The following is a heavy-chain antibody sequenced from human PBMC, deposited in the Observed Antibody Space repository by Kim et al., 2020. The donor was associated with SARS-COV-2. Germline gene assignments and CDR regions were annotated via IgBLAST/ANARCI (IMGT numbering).Heavy chain of an antibody. CDR1: GDSVSTNSAA. CDR2: KYYRSKWST. V-gene: IGHV6-1*01. CDR3: TRDSVVDYGDYVMDV. Sequence: SQTLSLTCAISGDSVSTNSAAWNWIRQSPSRGLEWLGRKYYRSKWSTDYAGSVKSRITINADTSKNLFSLQLNSVTPADTAVYYCTRDSVVDYGDYVMDVWGQGTTVTVSS. J-gene: IGHJ6*02. D-gene: IGHD4-17*01.